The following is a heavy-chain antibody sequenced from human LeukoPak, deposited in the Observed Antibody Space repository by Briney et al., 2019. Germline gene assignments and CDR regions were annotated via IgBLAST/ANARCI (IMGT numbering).Heavy chain of an antibody. J-gene: IGHJ4*02. Sequence: PGGSLRLSCAASGFTFSSYWMHWVRQAPGKGLEWVSGISWNSGNIGYADSVKGRFTISRDNAKNSLYLQMNSLRAEDTALYYCAKGGYQLTRRLIDYWGQGTLVTVSS. CDR3: AKGGYQLTRRLIDY. CDR1: GFTFSSYW. V-gene: IGHV3-9*01. D-gene: IGHD2-2*01. CDR2: ISWNSGNI.